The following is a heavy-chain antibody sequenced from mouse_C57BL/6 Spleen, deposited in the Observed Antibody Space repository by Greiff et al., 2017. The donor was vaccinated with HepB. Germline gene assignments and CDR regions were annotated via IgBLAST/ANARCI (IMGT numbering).Heavy chain of an antibody. CDR2: IYPGSGNT. CDR3: AREEGLYYGSSYDAMDY. CDR1: GYSFTSYY. J-gene: IGHJ4*01. V-gene: IGHV1-66*01. Sequence: VQLQQSGPELVKPGASVKISCKASGYSFTSYYIHWVKQRPGQGLEWIGWIYPGSGNTKYNEKFKGKATLTADTSSSTAYMQLSSLTSEDSAVYYCAREEGLYYGSSYDAMDYWGQGTSVTVSS. D-gene: IGHD1-1*01.